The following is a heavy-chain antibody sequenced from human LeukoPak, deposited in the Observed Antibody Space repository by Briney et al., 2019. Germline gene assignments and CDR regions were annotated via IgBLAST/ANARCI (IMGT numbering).Heavy chain of an antibody. V-gene: IGHV1-2*02. J-gene: IGHJ4*02. D-gene: IGHD5-18*01. CDR1: GYTFTGYY. Sequence: ASVTVSCKASGYTFTGYYMHWVRQAPGQGLEWMGWINPKSGGTNYAQKFQGRVTMTRDTSISTAYMELSRLTSDDTAVYYCARDHGSIQLWGTWGQGTLVTVSP. CDR3: ARDHGSIQLWGT. CDR2: INPKSGGT.